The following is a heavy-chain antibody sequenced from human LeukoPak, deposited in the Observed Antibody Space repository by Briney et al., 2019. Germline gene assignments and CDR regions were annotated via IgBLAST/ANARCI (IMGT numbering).Heavy chain of an antibody. V-gene: IGHV4-39*07. Sequence: PSETLSLTCTVSGGSISSSSYYWGWIRQPPGKGLEWIGSIHYSGSTNYNPSLKSRVTISVDTSKNQFSLKLSSVTAADTAVYHCARSPIVLMVYAIRGNDAFDIWGQGTMVTVSS. CDR1: GGSISSSSYY. J-gene: IGHJ3*02. CDR3: ARSPIVLMVYAIRGNDAFDI. D-gene: IGHD2-8*01. CDR2: IHYSGST.